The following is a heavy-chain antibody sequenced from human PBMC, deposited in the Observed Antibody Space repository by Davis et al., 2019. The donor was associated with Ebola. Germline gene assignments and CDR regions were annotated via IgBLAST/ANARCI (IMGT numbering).Heavy chain of an antibody. V-gene: IGHV1-3*04. CDR1: GYTFTSYA. D-gene: IGHD4-17*01. Sequence: ASVKVSCKASGYTFTSYAIHWVRQAPGQRLEWMGWINTGNGNTKYSQKFQGRVTITRDTFANTDYMELRSLRSEDTAVYYCAREGRYGDYFDYWGQGTLVTVSS. CDR3: AREGRYGDYFDY. J-gene: IGHJ4*02. CDR2: INTGNGNT.